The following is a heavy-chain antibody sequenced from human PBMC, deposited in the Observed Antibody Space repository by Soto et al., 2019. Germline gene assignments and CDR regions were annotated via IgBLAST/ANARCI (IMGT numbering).Heavy chain of an antibody. V-gene: IGHV3-15*01. D-gene: IGHD3-10*01. CDR3: TTEGSMYYYGSGSSLTIDY. CDR1: GFTFSSYA. J-gene: IGHJ4*02. Sequence: VQLVESGGGVVQPGRSLRLSCAASGFTFSSYAMHWVRQAPGKGLEWVGRIKSKTDGGTTDYAAPVKGRFTISRDDSKNTLYLQMNSLKTEDTAVYYCTTEGSMYYYGSGSSLTIDYWGQGTLVTVSS. CDR2: IKSKTDGGTT.